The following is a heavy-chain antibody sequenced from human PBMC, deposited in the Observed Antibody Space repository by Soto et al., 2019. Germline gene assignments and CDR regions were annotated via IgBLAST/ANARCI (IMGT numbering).Heavy chain of an antibody. CDR2: ISAYNGNT. D-gene: IGHD5-18*01. V-gene: IGHV1-18*01. J-gene: IGHJ6*02. CDR1: GYTFTSYG. Sequence: ASVKVSCKASGYTFTSYGISGVRQAPGQGLESMGWISAYNGNTNYAQKLQGRVTMTTDTSTSTAYMELRSLRSDDTAVYYCAGTVEYSDDYDYQYGMDICGRGTTV. CDR3: AGTVEYSDDYDYQYGMDI.